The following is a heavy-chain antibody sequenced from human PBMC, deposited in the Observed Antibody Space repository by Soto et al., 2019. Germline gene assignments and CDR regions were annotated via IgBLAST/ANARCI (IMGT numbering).Heavy chain of an antibody. J-gene: IGHJ4*02. D-gene: IGHD2-8*01. CDR2: IKSKTDGGTT. V-gene: IGHV3-15*07. Sequence: VQLVESGGDLVQPGGSLRLSCAASGFTFSNAWMNWVRQAPGKGLEWVGRIKSKTDGGTTDYVAPVKGRFTISRDDSKNTLSLHMNSLKTEDTAVYYCTTASYCSNGVCYTVYYFDYWGQGTLVTVSS. CDR3: TTASYCSNGVCYTVYYFDY. CDR1: GFTFSNAW.